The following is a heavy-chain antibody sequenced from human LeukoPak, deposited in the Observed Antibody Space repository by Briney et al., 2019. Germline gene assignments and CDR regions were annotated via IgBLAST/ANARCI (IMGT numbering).Heavy chain of an antibody. CDR1: GGSISSSNW. CDR2: IYHSGST. J-gene: IGHJ3*02. Sequence: SETLSLTCAVSGGSISSSNWWSWVRQPPGKGLEWIGEIYHSGSTNYNPSLKSRVTISVDKSKNQFSLKLSSVTAADTAVYYCAREFRPTMIVVVKAGGWGAFDIWGQGTMVTVSS. CDR3: AREFRPTMIVVVKAGGWGAFDI. V-gene: IGHV4-4*02. D-gene: IGHD3-22*01.